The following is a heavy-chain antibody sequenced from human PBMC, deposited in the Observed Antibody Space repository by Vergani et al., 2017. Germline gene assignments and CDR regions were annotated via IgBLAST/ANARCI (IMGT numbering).Heavy chain of an antibody. V-gene: IGHV3-23*01. J-gene: IGHJ4*02. Sequence: EVQLLESGGSLKQPGGSVRLSCAASGFTFSTYAMHWVRQAPGKGLEWVSALTGGGGSTYYADSFKGRFIISRDNSRDTLYLQMNSLRPEDTATYYCVKDGIAAAGYHMYYFDYWGQGTLVTVSS. CDR1: GFTFSTYA. CDR3: VKDGIAAAGYHMYYFDY. CDR2: LTGGGGST. D-gene: IGHD6-13*01.